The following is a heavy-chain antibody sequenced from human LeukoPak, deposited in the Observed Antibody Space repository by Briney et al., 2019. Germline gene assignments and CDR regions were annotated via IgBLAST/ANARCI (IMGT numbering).Heavy chain of an antibody. Sequence: GGSLRLSCAASGFTSSSYAMSWVRQAPGKGLEWVSAISGSGGSTYYADSVKGRFTISRDNSKNTLYLQMNSLRAEDTAIYYCAKQGDRAYFDYWGQGTLVTVSS. D-gene: IGHD3-10*01. CDR2: ISGSGGST. V-gene: IGHV3-23*01. CDR3: AKQGDRAYFDY. J-gene: IGHJ4*02. CDR1: GFTSSSYA.